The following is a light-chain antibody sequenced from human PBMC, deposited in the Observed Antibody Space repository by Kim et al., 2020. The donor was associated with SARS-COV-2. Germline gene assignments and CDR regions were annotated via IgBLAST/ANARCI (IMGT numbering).Light chain of an antibody. CDR2: GTN. Sequence: ALGQTVRITCQGDSIRSYFATWYQRQPGQAPIPVIYGTNTRPSGIPGRFSDSTSVNTASLTISGAQAEDEADYYCNSRDRSCNHFVFGTGTKVTVL. CDR3: NSRDRSCNHFV. J-gene: IGLJ1*01. CDR1: SIRSYF. V-gene: IGLV3-19*01.